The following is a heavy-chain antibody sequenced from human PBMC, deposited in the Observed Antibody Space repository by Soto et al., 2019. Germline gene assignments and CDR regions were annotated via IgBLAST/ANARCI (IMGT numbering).Heavy chain of an antibody. CDR1: RGSINSHY. V-gene: IGHV4-59*08. CDR3: AGLNFEILPVYYAFEI. J-gene: IGHJ3*02. D-gene: IGHD3-9*01. CDR2: ISYSGST. Sequence: SETLSLTCTVSRGSINSHYWSWIRQSPGKGLEYIGYISYSGSTNYNPSLKSRLTISVDTSKNQFSLKLTSVTAADTAVYYCAGLNFEILPVYYAFEIWGQGTM.